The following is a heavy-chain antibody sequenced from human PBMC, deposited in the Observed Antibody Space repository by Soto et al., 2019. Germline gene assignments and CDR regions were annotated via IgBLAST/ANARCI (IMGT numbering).Heavy chain of an antibody. CDR3: ARQGGYNFTGPYYLRDNWFDP. CDR2: IYYSGST. J-gene: IGHJ5*02. CDR1: GGSISSSSYY. V-gene: IGHV4-39*01. D-gene: IGHD5-12*01. Sequence: QLQLQESGPGLVKPSETLSLTCTVSGGSISSSSYYWGWIRQPPGKGLEWIGSIYYSGSTYYNPSLKSRVTISVDTSKNQFSLKLSSVTAADTAVYYCARQGGYNFTGPYYLRDNWFDPWGQGTLVTVSS.